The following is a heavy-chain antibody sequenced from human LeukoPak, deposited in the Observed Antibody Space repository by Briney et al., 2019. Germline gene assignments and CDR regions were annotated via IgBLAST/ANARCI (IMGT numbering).Heavy chain of an antibody. J-gene: IGHJ4*02. Sequence: GGSLRLSCAASGFTFSNHGMTWVRQAPGKGLEWVSFISGNAGTTYYADSVKGRFTISGDNSKNTLFLQMNSLRAEDTAVYYCGKVGLSWGFGDYWGQGTLVTVSS. CDR1: GFTFSNHG. CDR3: GKVGLSWGFGDY. V-gene: IGHV3-23*01. CDR2: ISGNAGTT. D-gene: IGHD2-8*02.